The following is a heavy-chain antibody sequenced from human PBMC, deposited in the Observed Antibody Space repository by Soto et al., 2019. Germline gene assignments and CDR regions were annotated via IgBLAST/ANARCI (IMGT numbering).Heavy chain of an antibody. D-gene: IGHD1-26*01. J-gene: IGHJ4*02. CDR2: INGRSNYV. V-gene: IGHV3-21*01. CDR1: GFTFSTYT. Sequence: EVQVVESGGGLVKPGGSLRLSCVFSGFTFSTYTMNWVRQAQGKGLGWVSSINGRSNYVYYADSVKGRFTISRDNAKNSLYLQMNRLRAEDTAIYYCAREDGVVGSSSAFDHWGLGTLVTVSS. CDR3: AREDGVVGSSSAFDH.